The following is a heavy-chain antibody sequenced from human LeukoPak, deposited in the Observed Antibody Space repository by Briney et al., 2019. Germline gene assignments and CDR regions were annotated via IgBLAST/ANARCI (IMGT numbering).Heavy chain of an antibody. D-gene: IGHD2-2*03. J-gene: IGHJ4*02. CDR2: IYYSGST. CDR3: ARHSRLDKSSLSWADY. CDR1: GGSISSYY. Sequence: KPSETLSLTCTVSGGSISSYYWSWIRQPPGKGLELIGYIYYSGSTNYNPSLKSRVTISVDTSKNQFSLKLSSVTAADTAVYYCARHSRLDKSSLSWADYWGQGTLVTVSS. V-gene: IGHV4-59*08.